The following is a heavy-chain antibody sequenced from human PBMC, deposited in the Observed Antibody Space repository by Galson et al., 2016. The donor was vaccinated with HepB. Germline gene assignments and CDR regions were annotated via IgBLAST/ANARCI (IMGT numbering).Heavy chain of an antibody. CDR3: ARDHFWPYDY. V-gene: IGHV3-74*01. J-gene: IGHJ4*02. CDR1: GFTLSNYW. CDR2: INNDGSAS. Sequence: SLRLSCAASGFTLSNYWMHWVRQVPGKGLVWVSDINNDGSASGYADSVKGRFTISRDNAKNTLYLQMNSLRAEDTAVYYCARDHFWPYDYWGQGTLVTVSS.